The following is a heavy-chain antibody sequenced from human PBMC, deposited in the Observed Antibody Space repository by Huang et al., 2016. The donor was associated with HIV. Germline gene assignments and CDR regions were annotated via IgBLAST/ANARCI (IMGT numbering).Heavy chain of an antibody. J-gene: IGHJ6*03. CDR1: GGSISSSGYY. Sequence: QLQLQESGPGLVKPSETLSLTCTVCGGSISSSGYYWGWIRQPPGKGLEWIGSFYHIGRTHYTPSLRSRVTIFIDTSKIQFSLKLKSVTPADTAVYYCATNNWNDSYYYFMDVWGKGTTVTVSS. D-gene: IGHD1-20*01. CDR2: FYHIGRT. V-gene: IGHV4-39*01. CDR3: ATNNWNDSYYYFMDV.